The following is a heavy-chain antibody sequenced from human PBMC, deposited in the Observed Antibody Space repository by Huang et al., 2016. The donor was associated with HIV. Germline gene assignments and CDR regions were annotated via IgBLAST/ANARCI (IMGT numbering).Heavy chain of an antibody. CDR2: IYYRGNI. D-gene: IGHD1-20*01. J-gene: IGHJ4*02. CDR1: GSSISSSYY. CDR3: ARPLTGTTALGY. V-gene: IGHV4-39*01. Sequence: QLQLQESGPGLVKPSETLSLTCTVSGSSISSSYYWGWIRQPPGKGLEWIGNIYYRGNISYNPSLKSRVTISVDTSKNHISLKGDSVTAADTAVYYCARPLTGTTALGYWGQGTLVTVSS.